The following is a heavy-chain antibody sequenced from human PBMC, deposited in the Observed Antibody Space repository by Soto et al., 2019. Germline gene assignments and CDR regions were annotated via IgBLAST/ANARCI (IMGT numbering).Heavy chain of an antibody. CDR3: ARPAEAGFDYMDV. J-gene: IGHJ6*03. CDR1: GGSISNYY. D-gene: IGHD6-19*01. Sequence: SETLSLTCTVSGGSISNYYWSWIRQPPGKGLEWIGYIYYSGSTNYNPSLKSRVTISVDTSKNQFSLKLSSVTAADTAVYYCARPAEAGFDYMDVWGKGTTVTVSS. V-gene: IGHV4-59*01. CDR2: IYYSGST.